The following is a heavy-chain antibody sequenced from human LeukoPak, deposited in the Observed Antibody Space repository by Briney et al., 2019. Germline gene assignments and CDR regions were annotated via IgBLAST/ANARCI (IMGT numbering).Heavy chain of an antibody. CDR2: TYDGGRG. V-gene: IGHV4-59*13. J-gene: IGHJ5*02. CDR1: GGYISSSF. CDR3: ARLWRPHDYDNWFDH. D-gene: IGHD4-17*01. Sequence: PSGTLSLTCTVSGGYISSSFWTWIRQAPGKGLELIGFTYDGGRGNYKPSLRSRVDISLDTSSNRYSLRLTSVTAADTGVYYCARLWRPHDYDNWFDHWGQGILVTVSS.